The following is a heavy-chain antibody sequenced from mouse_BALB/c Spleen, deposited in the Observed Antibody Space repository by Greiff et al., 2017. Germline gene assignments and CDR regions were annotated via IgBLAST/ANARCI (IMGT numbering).Heavy chain of an antibody. CDR3: ARETARATRAMDY. CDR1: GFSLTSYG. Sequence: VQVVESGPGLVQPSQSLSITCTVSGFSLTSYGVHWVRQSPGKGLEWLGVIWSGGSTDYNAAFISRLSISKDNSKSQVFFKMNSLQANDTAIYYCARETARATRAMDYWGQGTSVTVSS. J-gene: IGHJ4*01. V-gene: IGHV2-2*02. D-gene: IGHD3-2*01. CDR2: IWSGGST.